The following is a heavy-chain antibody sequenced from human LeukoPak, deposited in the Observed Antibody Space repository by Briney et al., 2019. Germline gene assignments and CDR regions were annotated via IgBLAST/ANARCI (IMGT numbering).Heavy chain of an antibody. Sequence: GGSLRLSRAASGFTFSSYWMSWVRQAPGKGLEWVANIKQDGSEKYYVDSVKGRFTISRDNAKNSLYLQMNSLRAEDTAVYYCARNYDFWSGYQEGGAFDIWGQGTMATVSS. CDR2: IKQDGSEK. V-gene: IGHV3-7*01. CDR3: ARNYDFWSGYQEGGAFDI. J-gene: IGHJ3*02. D-gene: IGHD3-3*01. CDR1: GFTFSSYW.